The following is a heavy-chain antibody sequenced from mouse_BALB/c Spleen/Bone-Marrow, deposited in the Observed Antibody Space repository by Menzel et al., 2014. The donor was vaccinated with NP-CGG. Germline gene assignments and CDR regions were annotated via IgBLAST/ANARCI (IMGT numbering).Heavy chain of an antibody. J-gene: IGHJ1*01. CDR2: ISYSGST. CDR1: GDSITSGY. V-gene: IGHV3-8*02. CDR3: ASYDGWYFDV. Sequence: VQLQQSGPSLVKPSQTPSLPCSVTGDSITSGYWNWIRKFPGNKLEYMGYISYSGSTYYNPSLKSRISITRDASKNQFYLQLNSMTTGDTATYYCASYDGWYFDVWGAGTTVTVSS.